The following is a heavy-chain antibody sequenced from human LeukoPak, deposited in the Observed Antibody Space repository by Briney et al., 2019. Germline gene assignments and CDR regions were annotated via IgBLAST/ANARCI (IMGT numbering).Heavy chain of an antibody. Sequence: ASVKVSCKASGYTFTGYYMHWVRQAPGQGLEWMGIINPSGGSTSYAQKFQGRVTMTRDTSTSTVYMELSSLRSEDTAVYYCARDWGVGAKEYYFDYWGQGTLVTVSS. V-gene: IGHV1-46*01. CDR2: INPSGGST. J-gene: IGHJ4*02. CDR1: GYTFTGYY. CDR3: ARDWGVGAKEYYFDY. D-gene: IGHD1-26*01.